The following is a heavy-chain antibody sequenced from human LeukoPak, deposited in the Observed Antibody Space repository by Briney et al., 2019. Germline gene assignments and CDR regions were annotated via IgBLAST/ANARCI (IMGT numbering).Heavy chain of an antibody. CDR3: AKGRGGYCSGGSCYISTIYYFDY. J-gene: IGHJ4*02. V-gene: IGHV3-23*01. CDR2: ISGSGGST. Sequence: GGSLRLSCAASGFTFSSYAMSWVRQAPGKGLEWVSAISGSGGSTYYADSVKGRFTISRDNSKNTLYLQMNSLRAEDTAVYYCAKGRGGYCSGGSCYISTIYYFDYWGQGTLVTVSS. D-gene: IGHD2-15*01. CDR1: GFTFSSYA.